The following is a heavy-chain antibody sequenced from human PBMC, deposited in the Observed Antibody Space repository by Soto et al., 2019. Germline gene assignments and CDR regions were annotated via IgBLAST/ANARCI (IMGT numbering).Heavy chain of an antibody. Sequence: SETLSLTCTVSGGSISSYYWSWIRQPPGKGLEWIGYIYYSGSTNYNPSLKSRVTISVDTSKNQFSLKLSSVTAADTAVYYCARDGRGQYCSSTSCHREYYYYMDVWGKGTTVTVSS. D-gene: IGHD2-2*01. CDR1: GGSISSYY. CDR3: ARDGRGQYCSSTSCHREYYYYMDV. V-gene: IGHV4-59*01. CDR2: IYYSGST. J-gene: IGHJ6*03.